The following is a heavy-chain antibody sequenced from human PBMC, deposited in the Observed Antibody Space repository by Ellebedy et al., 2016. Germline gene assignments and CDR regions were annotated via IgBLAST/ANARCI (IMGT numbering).Heavy chain of an antibody. Sequence: GESLKISXVGSGFTFNDYAMHWVRQAPGKGLEWVAVISDDGSKKFYAESLKGRFTISRDDSKRTVYLQMNSLRREDTAVYYCSNGGDEPDLWGQGTLV. CDR2: ISDDGSKK. J-gene: IGHJ4*02. CDR1: GFTFNDYA. CDR3: SNGGDEPDL. V-gene: IGHV3-30*18.